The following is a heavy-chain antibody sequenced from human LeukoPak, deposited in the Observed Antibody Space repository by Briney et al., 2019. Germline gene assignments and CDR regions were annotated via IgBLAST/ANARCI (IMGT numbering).Heavy chain of an antibody. V-gene: IGHV4-4*07. CDR3: ARSFIVLSPASPYDDFEL. Sequence: PSETLSLTCTVSGGSISSSYWSWIRRTAGQGLEWIGRVYTSGSTSYNPSLKSRVTISVDTSNNQVSLKLSHVAAADTAGYYCARSFIVLSPASPYDDFELWGKGKVVTVSS. J-gene: IGHJ3*01. D-gene: IGHD2-8*02. CDR1: GGSISSSY. CDR2: VYTSGST.